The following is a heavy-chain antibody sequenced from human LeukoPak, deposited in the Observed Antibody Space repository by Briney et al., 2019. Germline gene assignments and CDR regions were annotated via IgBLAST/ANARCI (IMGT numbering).Heavy chain of an antibody. CDR3: ARAAGGYSYGYPLDY. CDR2: ISSTGSTI. CDR1: GLSFSGYE. V-gene: IGHV3-48*03. J-gene: IGHJ4*02. D-gene: IGHD5-18*01. Sequence: GGSLRLSCTASGLSFSGYEKNWVRQAPGEGLEWVSYISSTGSTIYYTDSVKGRFTISRENAKNSLYLQMNSLRAEDTALYYCARAAGGYSYGYPLDYWGQGTLVTVSS.